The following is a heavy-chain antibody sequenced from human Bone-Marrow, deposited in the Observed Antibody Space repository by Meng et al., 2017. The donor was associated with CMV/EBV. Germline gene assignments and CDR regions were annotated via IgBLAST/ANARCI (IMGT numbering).Heavy chain of an antibody. Sequence: GSLRLSCTVSGGSISSYYWSWIRQPPGKGLEWIGYIYYSGSTNYNPSLKSRVTISVDTSKNQFSLKLSSVTAADTAVYYCPRAPTYGSGSHNVRRYYYYGMDVWGQGTTVTVSS. CDR1: GGSISSYY. J-gene: IGHJ6*02. CDR3: PRAPTYGSGSHNVRRYYYYGMDV. CDR2: IYYSGST. V-gene: IGHV4-59*01. D-gene: IGHD3-10*01.